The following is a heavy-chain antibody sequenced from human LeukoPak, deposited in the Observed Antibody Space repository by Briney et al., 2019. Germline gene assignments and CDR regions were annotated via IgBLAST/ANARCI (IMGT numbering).Heavy chain of an antibody. Sequence: GASVKVSCKASGYTFTSYGISWVRQAPGQGLEWMGWISAYNGNTNYAQKLQGRVTMTTDTSTSTAYMELRSLRSDDTAVYYCARDRPSQHSYSSSWYGPDYWGQGTLVTVSS. V-gene: IGHV1-18*01. CDR1: GYTFTSYG. D-gene: IGHD6-13*01. J-gene: IGHJ4*02. CDR3: ARDRPSQHSYSSSWYGPDY. CDR2: ISAYNGNT.